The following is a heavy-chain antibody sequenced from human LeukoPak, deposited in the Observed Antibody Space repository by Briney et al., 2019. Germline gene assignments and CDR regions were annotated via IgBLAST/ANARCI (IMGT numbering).Heavy chain of an antibody. J-gene: IGHJ4*02. D-gene: IGHD2-2*01. CDR1: GGTFSSYA. CDR2: IIPIFGTA. V-gene: IGHV1-69*13. Sequence: SVKVSCKASGGTFSSYAISWVRQAHGQGLEWMGGIIPIFGTANYAQKFQGRVTITADESTSTAYMELSSLRSEDTAVYYCARGTTRYCSSISCWYYFDYWGQGTLVTVSS. CDR3: ARGTTRYCSSISCWYYFDY.